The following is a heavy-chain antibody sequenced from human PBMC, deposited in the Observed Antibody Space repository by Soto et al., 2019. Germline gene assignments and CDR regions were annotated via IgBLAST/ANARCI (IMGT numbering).Heavy chain of an antibody. J-gene: IGHJ4*02. CDR2: IYQTGST. V-gene: IGHV4-34*01. Sequence: QVQLQQWGAGLLKPSETLSLTCAVSGESSSEYYWSWIRQPPGKGLEFIGEIYQTGSTKYNPSLESPVTISIGTSKNQFTLKLNSVTAADTAVYYCTRGKDYWWGDYWGQGTLVTVSS. CDR3: TRGKDYWWGDY. D-gene: IGHD2-15*01. CDR1: GESSSEYY.